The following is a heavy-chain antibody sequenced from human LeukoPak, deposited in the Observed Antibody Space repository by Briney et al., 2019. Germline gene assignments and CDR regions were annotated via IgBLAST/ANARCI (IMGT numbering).Heavy chain of an antibody. CDR1: GFTFSSYW. CDR2: IKQDGSEK. J-gene: IGHJ3*02. CDR3: ARAVAGTLFAFDI. Sequence: GGSLRLSCAASGFTFSSYWMSWVRQAPGKGLEWVANIKQDGSEKYYVDSVKGRFTISRDNAKKSLYLQMNSLRAEDTAVYYCARAVAGTLFAFDIWGQGTMVTVSS. V-gene: IGHV3-7*01. D-gene: IGHD6-19*01.